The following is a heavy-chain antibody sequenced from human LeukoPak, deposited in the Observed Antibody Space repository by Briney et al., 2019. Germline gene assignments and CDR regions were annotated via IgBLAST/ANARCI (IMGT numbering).Heavy chain of an antibody. CDR3: AHTVQPRFLEWLLSSYYFDY. D-gene: IGHD3-3*01. V-gene: IGHV2-5*01. CDR1: GFSLSTSGVG. Sequence: SGPTLVKPTQTLTLTCTFSGFSLSTSGVGVGWIRQPPGKALEWLALIYWNDDKRYSPSLKSRLTITKDTSKNQVVLTMTNVDPVDTATYYCAHTVQPRFLEWLLSSYYFDYWGQGTLVTVSS. CDR2: IYWNDDK. J-gene: IGHJ4*02.